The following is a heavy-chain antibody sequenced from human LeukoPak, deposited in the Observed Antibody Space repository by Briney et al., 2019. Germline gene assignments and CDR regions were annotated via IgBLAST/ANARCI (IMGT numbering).Heavy chain of an antibody. Sequence: PGGSLRLSCAASGFTFSSYWMSWVRQAPGKGLEWVSVIWYDGSNKYYADSVKGRFTISRDNSKNTLYLQMNSLRAEDTAVYYCARDPPVGATTQYYYYGMDVWGQGTTVTVSS. V-gene: IGHV3-33*08. D-gene: IGHD1-26*01. CDR1: GFTFSSYW. CDR2: IWYDGSNK. J-gene: IGHJ6*02. CDR3: ARDPPVGATTQYYYYGMDV.